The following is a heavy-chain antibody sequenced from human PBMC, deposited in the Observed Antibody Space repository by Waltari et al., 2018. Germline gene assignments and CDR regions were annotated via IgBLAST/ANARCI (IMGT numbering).Heavy chain of an antibody. J-gene: IGHJ4*02. V-gene: IGHV3-30*02. CDR3: ARERRGYYAEY. CDR1: GFTFSHYA. Sequence: QVQLAESGGGVVQPGGSLRLSCAASGFTFSHYAMHWVRQAPGKWLEWVTLLTYDGSNKYYADSVKGRFTISRDDSKNTLHVQMNSLRDEDTAIYYCARERRGYYAEYWGQGTLVTVSS. CDR2: LTYDGSNK.